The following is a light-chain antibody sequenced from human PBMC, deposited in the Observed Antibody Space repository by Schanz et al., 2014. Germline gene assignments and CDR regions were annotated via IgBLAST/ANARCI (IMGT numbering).Light chain of an antibody. J-gene: IGKJ2*01. CDR3: QLYGSSPPYT. Sequence: EIVMTQSPATLSVSPGERATLSCRASQGVSSDFAWYQQRPGQAPRLLIYGASSRATGIPGRFSGSGSGTDFTLTISSLEPEDSAVYYCQLYGSSPPYTFGQGTKLEIK. CDR1: QGVSSD. V-gene: IGKV3-20*01. CDR2: GAS.